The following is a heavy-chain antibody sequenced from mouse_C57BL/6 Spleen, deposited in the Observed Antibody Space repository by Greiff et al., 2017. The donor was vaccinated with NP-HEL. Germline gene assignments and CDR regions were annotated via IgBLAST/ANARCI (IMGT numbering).Heavy chain of an antibody. J-gene: IGHJ1*03. CDR2: INYDGSST. V-gene: IGHV5-16*01. D-gene: IGHD1-1*01. CDR1: GFTFSDYY. Sequence: EVQLVESEGGLVQPGSSMKLSCTASGFTFSDYYMAWVRQVPEKGLEWVANINYDGSSTYYLDSLKSRFIISRDNAKNILYLQMSSLKSEDTATYYCARDSYYYGSSPNWYFDVWGTGTTVTVSS. CDR3: ARDSYYYGSSPNWYFDV.